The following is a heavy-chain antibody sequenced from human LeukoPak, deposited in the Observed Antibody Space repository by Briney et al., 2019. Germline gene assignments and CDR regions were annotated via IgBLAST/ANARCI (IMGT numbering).Heavy chain of an antibody. CDR3: AKARDGSGSQFGY. CDR2: ISSSSSYI. J-gene: IGHJ4*02. CDR1: GFTFSSYS. V-gene: IGHV3-21*04. Sequence: GGSLRLSCAASGFTFSSYSMNWVRQAPGKGLEWVSSISSSSSYIYYADSVKGRFTISRDNSKNTLYLQMNSLRAEDTAVYYCAKARDGSGSQFGYWGQGTLVTVSS. D-gene: IGHD3-10*01.